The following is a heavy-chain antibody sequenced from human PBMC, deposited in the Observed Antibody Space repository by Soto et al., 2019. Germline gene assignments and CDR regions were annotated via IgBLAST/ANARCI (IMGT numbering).Heavy chain of an antibody. CDR1: GFAITSYG. Sequence: ASVEVSCKASGFAITSYGISWVRQAPGQGLEWMGWISAYNGNTNYAQKLQGRVTMTTDTSTSTAYMELRSLRSDDTAVYYCARGGHYYYGMDVWGQGTTVTVSS. CDR2: ISAYNGNT. V-gene: IGHV1-18*01. CDR3: ARGGHYYYGMDV. J-gene: IGHJ6*02.